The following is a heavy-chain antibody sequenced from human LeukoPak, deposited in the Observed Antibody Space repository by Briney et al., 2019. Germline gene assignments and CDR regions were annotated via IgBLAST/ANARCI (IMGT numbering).Heavy chain of an antibody. D-gene: IGHD3-16*01. CDR1: GLTFSSYA. CDR3: AKAKYYETHPPDY. J-gene: IGHJ4*02. CDR2: ISGSGGST. V-gene: IGHV3-23*01. Sequence: GGSLRLSCAASGLTFSSYAMSWVRQAPGKGLEWVSAISGSGGSTYYADSVKGRFTISRDNSKNTLHLQMNSLRAEDTAVYYCAKAKYYETHPPDYWGQGTLVTVSS.